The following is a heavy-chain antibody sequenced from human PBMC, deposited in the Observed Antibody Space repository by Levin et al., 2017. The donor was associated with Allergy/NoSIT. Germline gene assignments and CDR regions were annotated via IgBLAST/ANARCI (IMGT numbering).Heavy chain of an antibody. CDR2: IVFDGNDQ. D-gene: IGHD2-15*01. V-gene: IGHV3-30*18. Sequence: WGSLRLSCAASGFQFSLYGMHWVRQAPGKGLEWVALIVFDGNDQYYADSVKGRFTISRDNSKNTLYLQMSSLRENDTAIYYCAKRGYCSGNTCQSHDAIDVWGQGTLVIVSS. CDR1: GFQFSLYG. CDR3: AKRGYCSGNTCQSHDAIDV. J-gene: IGHJ3*01.